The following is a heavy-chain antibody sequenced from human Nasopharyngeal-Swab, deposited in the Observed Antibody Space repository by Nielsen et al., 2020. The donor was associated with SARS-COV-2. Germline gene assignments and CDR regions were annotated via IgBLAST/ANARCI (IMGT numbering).Heavy chain of an antibody. CDR2: ISSSSSTI. V-gene: IGHV3-48*01. CDR1: GFTFSSYS. CDR3: ARDILEGYGDSWYFDL. J-gene: IGHJ2*01. D-gene: IGHD4-17*01. Sequence: GESLKISCAASGFTFSSYSMNWVRQAPGKGLEWVSYISSSSSTIYYADSVKGRFTISRDNAKNSLYLQMNSLRAEDTAVYYCARDILEGYGDSWYFDLWGRGTLVTVPS.